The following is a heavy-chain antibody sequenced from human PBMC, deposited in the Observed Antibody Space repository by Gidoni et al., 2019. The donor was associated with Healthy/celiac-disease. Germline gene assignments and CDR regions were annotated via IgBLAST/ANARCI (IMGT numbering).Heavy chain of an antibody. CDR1: AVTFDDYA. D-gene: IGHD3-22*01. Sequence: EVQLVESGGGLVQPGRSLILYCAASAVTFDDYAMHWVRQAPGKGLEWVSGSSGNSGSIGYADAVKGRFTITRDNAKNSLYLQMNSLRAEDTDFYYCAKGVDAQWLAFDYWGQGTLVTVSS. V-gene: IGHV3-9*01. CDR2: SSGNSGSI. CDR3: AKGVDAQWLAFDY. J-gene: IGHJ4*02.